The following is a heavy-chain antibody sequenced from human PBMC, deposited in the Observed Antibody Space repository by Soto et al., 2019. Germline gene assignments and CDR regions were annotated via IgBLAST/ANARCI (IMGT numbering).Heavy chain of an antibody. CDR2: IYYSGST. V-gene: IGHV4-61*08. J-gene: IGHJ4*01. CDR1: YGSSVGGGWC. Sequence: SDTRSVAYGSSVGGGWCRSRKKQTPGKGLEWIGYIYYSGSTNYNPSLKSRVTISVDTSKNQFSLKLSSVTAADMVVYYCARAREGSDFAYWGHGTLVPVSS. CDR3: ARAREGSDFAY.